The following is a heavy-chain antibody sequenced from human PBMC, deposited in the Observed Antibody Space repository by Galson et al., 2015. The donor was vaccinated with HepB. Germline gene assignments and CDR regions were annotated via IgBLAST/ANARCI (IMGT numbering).Heavy chain of an antibody. CDR2: ISASGSST. CDR1: GFTFSSYA. D-gene: IGHD5-18*01. CDR3: AKGRRGYNYGDFDY. J-gene: IGHJ4*02. Sequence: SLRLSCAASGFTFSSYAMTWVRQAPGKGLEWVSVISASGSSTYDADSMKGRFTISRDNSKNTLFLQMNSLRAEDTALYYCAKGRRGYNYGDFDYWGQGTLVTVSS. V-gene: IGHV3-23*01.